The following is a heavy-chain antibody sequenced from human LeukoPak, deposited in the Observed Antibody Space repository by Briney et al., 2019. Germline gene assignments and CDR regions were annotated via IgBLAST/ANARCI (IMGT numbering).Heavy chain of an antibody. CDR1: GFTFGSYG. CDR2: ISGPGSST. D-gene: IGHD6-25*01. V-gene: IGHV3-23*01. Sequence: GGSLRLSCAASGFTFGSYGMHWVRQAPGKLEWVSGISGPGSSTYYTDSVKGRFTISRDNSKNTLYLQMNSLRGGDTAIYYCAKPGGPGIAARGAFDIWGQGTTVTVSS. J-gene: IGHJ3*02. CDR3: AKPGGPGIAARGAFDI.